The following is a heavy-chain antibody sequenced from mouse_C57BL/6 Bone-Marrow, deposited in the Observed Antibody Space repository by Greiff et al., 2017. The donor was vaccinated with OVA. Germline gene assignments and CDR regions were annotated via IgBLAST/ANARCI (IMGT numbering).Heavy chain of an antibody. CDR2: IDPENGDP. D-gene: IGHD2-1*01. Sequence: DVQLVESGAELVRPGASVKLSCTASGFNIKDDYMHWVKQRPEQGLEWIGWIDPENGDPEYASKFQGTATITADTSSNTAYLQLSSLTSEDTAVYYCTSYGNFDYWGQGTTLTVSS. CDR1: GFNIKDDY. V-gene: IGHV14-4*01. J-gene: IGHJ2*01. CDR3: TSYGNFDY.